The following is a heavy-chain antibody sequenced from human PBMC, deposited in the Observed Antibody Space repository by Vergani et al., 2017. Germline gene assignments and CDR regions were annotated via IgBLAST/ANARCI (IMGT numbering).Heavy chain of an antibody. CDR3: AKDAKYGRTDVVGYFDL. CDR2: ISSGSGNV. CDR1: GFTLSTYS. J-gene: IGHJ2*01. V-gene: IGHV3-21*04. Sequence: EVQLVESGGGLVKPGGSLRLSCVASGFTLSTYSMNWVRHAPGKGLEWVSSISSGSGNVYYADSVKGRFTISRDNSKNSLYLQMNSLRAEDTALYYCAKDAKYGRTDVVGYFDLWGRGTLVTVSS. D-gene: IGHD2-15*01.